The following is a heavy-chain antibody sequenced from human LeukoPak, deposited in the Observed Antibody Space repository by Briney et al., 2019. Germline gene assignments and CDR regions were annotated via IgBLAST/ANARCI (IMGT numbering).Heavy chain of an antibody. J-gene: IGHJ4*02. Sequence: QTGGSLRLSCAAAGFTVSSNYMSWVRQAPGKGLEWVSVIYSGGSTYYAEAVKDRLTISRDNYKNTLYLQMNSLRAEDTAVYYCARVSNLLVPGAIVVRENWGQGTLVTVSS. V-gene: IGHV3-66*01. CDR3: ARVSNLLVPGAIVVREN. CDR1: GFTVSSNY. D-gene: IGHD2-2*01. CDR2: IYSGGST.